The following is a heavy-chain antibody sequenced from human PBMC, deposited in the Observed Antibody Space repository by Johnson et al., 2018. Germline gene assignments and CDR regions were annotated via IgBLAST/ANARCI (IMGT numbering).Heavy chain of an antibody. Sequence: QVQLQESGGGVVQPGRSLRLSCAASGFTFGSYAMHWVRQAPGKGLEWVAVISYDGSNKYYADSVKGRFTISRDNSKTTLYLQMNSLRAEDTAVYYCARGEGARRERSYYYYYYMDVWGKGTTVTVSS. CDR1: GFTFGSYA. D-gene: IGHD1-26*01. CDR2: ISYDGSNK. V-gene: IGHV3-30-3*01. J-gene: IGHJ6*03. CDR3: ARGEGARRERSYYYYYYMDV.